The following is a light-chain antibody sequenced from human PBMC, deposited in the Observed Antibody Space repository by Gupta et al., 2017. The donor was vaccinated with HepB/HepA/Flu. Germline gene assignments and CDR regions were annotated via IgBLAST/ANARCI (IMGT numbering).Light chain of an antibody. CDR2: AAS. V-gene: IGKV1-9*01. Sequence: DIQLTHSPSFLSASIGHSVTITCRASQGISSHLAWYQEKPGKAPKLLIYAASTLQSGVPSRFSGRGSGTEFTLTISSLQPEDLATYYCQQLDTYPLTFGGGTKVEIK. J-gene: IGKJ4*01. CDR3: QQLDTYPLT. CDR1: QGISSH.